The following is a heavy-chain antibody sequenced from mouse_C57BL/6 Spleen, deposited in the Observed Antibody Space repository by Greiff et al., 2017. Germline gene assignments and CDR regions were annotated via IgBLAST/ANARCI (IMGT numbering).Heavy chain of an antibody. CDR2: IHPNSGST. D-gene: IGHD2-4*01. CDR1: GYTFTSYW. J-gene: IGHJ2*01. V-gene: IGHV1-64*01. CDR3: ARNRGYDYDENFDY. Sequence: QVQLQQPGAELVKPGASVKLSCKASGYTFTSYWMHWVKQRPGQGLEWIGMIHPNSGSTNYNEKFKSKATLTVDKSSSTAYMQLSSLTSEDSAVYYCARNRGYDYDENFDYWGQGTTLTVSS.